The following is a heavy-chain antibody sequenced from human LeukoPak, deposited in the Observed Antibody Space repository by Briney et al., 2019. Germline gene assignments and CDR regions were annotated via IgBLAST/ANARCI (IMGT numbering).Heavy chain of an antibody. CDR2: IKEDGTEK. Sequence: PGGSLRLSCAASGFTFSDYWMTWVRQAPGKGLEWVANIKEDGTEKFYVDSVRGRFIISRDNAKKSVFLQMNGLRAEDTAVYYCARDSYMFGSDYWGQGTLVTVSS. CDR1: GFTFSDYW. J-gene: IGHJ4*02. D-gene: IGHD3-10*02. V-gene: IGHV3-7*05. CDR3: ARDSYMFGSDY.